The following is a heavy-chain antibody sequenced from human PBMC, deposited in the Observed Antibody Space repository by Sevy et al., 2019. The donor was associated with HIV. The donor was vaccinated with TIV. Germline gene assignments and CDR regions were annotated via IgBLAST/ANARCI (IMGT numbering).Heavy chain of an antibody. CDR2: IRNKANSHTT. CDR3: ARVTAVVDLYFDY. V-gene: IGHV3-72*01. Sequence: GGSLRLSCAASGFTFSDHYMDWVRQAPGKGLEWVGRIRNKANSHTTEYAASVKGRFTISRDDSKNSLYLQMNSLKTEDTAVYYCARVTAVVDLYFDYWGQGTLVTVSS. CDR1: GFTFSDHY. J-gene: IGHJ4*02. D-gene: IGHD3-22*01.